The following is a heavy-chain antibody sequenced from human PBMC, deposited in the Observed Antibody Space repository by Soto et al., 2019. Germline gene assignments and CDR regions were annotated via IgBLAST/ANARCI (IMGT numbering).Heavy chain of an antibody. V-gene: IGHV4-59*12. CDR1: GASMSSDY. CDR2: ISYSGST. D-gene: IGHD2-21*02. Sequence: SETLSLTCTVSGASMSSDYWTWVRESPGKGLEWIGYISYSGSTYYNPPHKSRVTISADTSRNQFSLRAEDTAVYYCARGGDSSTLNSFDPWGQGTLVTVSS. J-gene: IGHJ5*02. CDR3: ARGGDSSTLNSFDP.